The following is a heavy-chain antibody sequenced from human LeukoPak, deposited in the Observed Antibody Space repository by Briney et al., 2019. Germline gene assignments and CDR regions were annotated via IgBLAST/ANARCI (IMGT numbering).Heavy chain of an antibody. CDR2: ISYDGVHK. D-gene: IGHD3-10*01. Sequence: GGSLRLSCAASGFTFSNYAMHWVRQAPGKGLEWVAVISYDGVHKNYADSVKGRFTISRDSSENTLYLQMNSLRAEDTAVYYCARDYYGSGPNQGPDDIWGQGTMVTVSS. CDR1: GFTFSNYA. CDR3: ARDYYGSGPNQGPDDI. V-gene: IGHV3-30-3*01. J-gene: IGHJ3*02.